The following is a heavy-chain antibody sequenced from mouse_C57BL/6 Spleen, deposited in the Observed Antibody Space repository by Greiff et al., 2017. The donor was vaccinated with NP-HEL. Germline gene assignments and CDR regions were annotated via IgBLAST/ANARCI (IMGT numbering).Heavy chain of an antibody. Sequence: QVQLQQSGAELARPGASVKLSCKASGYTFTSYGISWVKQRTGQGLEWIGEIYPRSGNTYYNEKFKGKATLTADKSSSTAYMELRSLTSEDSAVYFCARGDFTTVAFDYWGQGTTLTVSS. CDR1: GYTFTSYG. V-gene: IGHV1-81*01. CDR2: IYPRSGNT. D-gene: IGHD1-1*01. CDR3: ARGDFTTVAFDY. J-gene: IGHJ2*01.